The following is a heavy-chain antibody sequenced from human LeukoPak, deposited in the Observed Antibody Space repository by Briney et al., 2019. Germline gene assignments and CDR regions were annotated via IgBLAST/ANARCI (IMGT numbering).Heavy chain of an antibody. CDR2: INTNTGGT. CDR1: GYRFTDYW. Sequence: ASVKVSCKASGYRFTDYWIQWVRQAPGQGLEWMGWINTNTGGTVYAQKFQVRVTMTRDTSLTTSYLDLSRLTSDDTAVYYCARGGSFHEFDIWGQGTMVIVSS. V-gene: IGHV1-2*02. J-gene: IGHJ3*02. D-gene: IGHD3-10*01. CDR3: ARGGSFHEFDI.